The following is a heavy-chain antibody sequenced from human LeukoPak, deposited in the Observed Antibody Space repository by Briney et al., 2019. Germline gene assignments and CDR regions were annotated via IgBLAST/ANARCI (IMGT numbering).Heavy chain of an antibody. D-gene: IGHD5-24*01. CDR3: VKGRMSEDGLDF. Sequence: GGSLRLSCEASGFTFGRSAMTWVRQTPGKGLEWFSIISSSGNTYYADSVKGRFTISRDNSKNLVNLQMNSLRAEDTAIYYCVKGRMSEDGLDFWGQGSLVTVSS. CDR1: GFTFGRSA. J-gene: IGHJ4*02. V-gene: IGHV3-23*01. CDR2: ISSSGNT.